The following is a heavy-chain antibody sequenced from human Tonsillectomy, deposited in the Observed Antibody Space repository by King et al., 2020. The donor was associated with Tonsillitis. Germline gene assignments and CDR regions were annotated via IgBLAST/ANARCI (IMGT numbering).Heavy chain of an antibody. CDR2: ISWNSGSI. CDR3: AKDMGVGATGDAFDI. CDR1: GFTFDVDA. Sequence: VQLVESGGGLVQPGRSLRLSCAASGFTFDVDAMHWVRLDPGNGLWWVSWISWNSGSIGSADSVKGRFTISRDNAKNSLYLQMNSLRAEDTALYYCAKDMGVGATGDAFDIWGQGTMVTVSS. V-gene: IGHV3-9*01. J-gene: IGHJ3*02. D-gene: IGHD1-26*01.